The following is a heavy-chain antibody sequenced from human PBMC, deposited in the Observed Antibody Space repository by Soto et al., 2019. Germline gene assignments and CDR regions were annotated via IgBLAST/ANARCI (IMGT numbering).Heavy chain of an antibody. D-gene: IGHD3-10*01. CDR2: SNDSGDI. J-gene: IGHJ6*03. CDR3: ARGLILWFGELSRRGGYYYYMDV. CDR1: GGSFSGYQ. V-gene: IGHV4-34*01. Sequence: QVQLQQWGAGLLKPSETLSLTCAVYGGSFSGYQWSWIRQTPGKGLEWIGGSNDSGDINYNPSLKSRVTILVDSPKKQISLRLSSVTAEDTAVYYCARGLILWFGELSRRGGYYYYMDVWGKGTTVPVSS.